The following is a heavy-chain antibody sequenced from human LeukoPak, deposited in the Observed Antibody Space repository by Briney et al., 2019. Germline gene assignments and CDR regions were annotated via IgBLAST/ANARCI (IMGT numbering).Heavy chain of an antibody. Sequence: SETLSLTCAVSGAFITNSHWWSWALQPPGKGLEGIREIYHSGTTYYNPSLKSRGTMSVDKSKNQFSLKLSSVTAADTAVYYCATYFYGEYGSYYFDYWGQGTLVTVSS. CDR3: ATYFYGEYGSYYFDY. J-gene: IGHJ4*02. CDR2: IYHSGTT. V-gene: IGHV4-4*02. D-gene: IGHD4-17*01. CDR1: GAFITNSHW.